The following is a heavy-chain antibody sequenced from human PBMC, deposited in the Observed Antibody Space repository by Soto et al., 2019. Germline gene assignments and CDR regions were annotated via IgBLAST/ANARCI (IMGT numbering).Heavy chain of an antibody. CDR2: IYYSGST. J-gene: IGHJ6*02. D-gene: IGHD6-6*01. CDR1: GGSFSGYY. V-gene: IGHV4-39*01. CDR3: ARHSSSAAYYYYYGMDV. Sequence: SETLSLTCAVYGGSFSGYYWGWIRQPPGKGLEWIGSIYYSGSTYYNPSLKSRVTISVDTSKNQFSLKLSSVTAADTAVYYCARHSSSAAYYYYYGMDVWGQGTTVTVSS.